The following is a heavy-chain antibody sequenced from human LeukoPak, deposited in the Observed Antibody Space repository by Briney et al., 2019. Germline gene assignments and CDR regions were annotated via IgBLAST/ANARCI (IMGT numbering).Heavy chain of an antibody. Sequence: GGSLRLSCAASGFTVSSNYMSWVRQAPGKGLEWVSVIYSGGSTYYADSVKGRYTISRDNSKNTLSLQMNSLRAEDTAVYYCARDMITFATREMRYWGQGTLVTVSS. CDR1: GFTVSSNY. J-gene: IGHJ4*02. CDR2: IYSGGST. D-gene: IGHD3-16*01. CDR3: ARDMITFATREMRY. V-gene: IGHV3-66*02.